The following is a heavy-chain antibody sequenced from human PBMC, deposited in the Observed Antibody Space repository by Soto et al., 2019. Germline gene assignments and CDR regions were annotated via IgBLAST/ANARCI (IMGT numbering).Heavy chain of an antibody. CDR3: ARDKYYYDSSGLTDY. V-gene: IGHV1-18*01. CDR1: GYTFTSYG. CDR2: ISAYNGNT. J-gene: IGHJ4*02. D-gene: IGHD3-22*01. Sequence: ASVKVSCKASGYTFTSYGISWVRQAPGQGLEWMGWISAYNGNTNYAQKLQGRVTMTTDTSTSTAYMELRSLRSDDTAVYYCARDKYYYDSSGLTDYWGQATLVTVSS.